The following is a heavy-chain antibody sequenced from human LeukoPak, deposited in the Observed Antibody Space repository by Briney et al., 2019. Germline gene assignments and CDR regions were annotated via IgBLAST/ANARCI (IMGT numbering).Heavy chain of an antibody. CDR1: GYTFTGYH. J-gene: IGHJ4*02. CDR2: INPDSVGT. V-gene: IGHV1-2*02. Sequence: ASVKVSCKASGYTFTGYHVHWMRQAPGQGLEWMGWINPDSVGTNYAQNFKGRVTLARDTSSSTAYMELSGLRSDDTALYYCARDVPGYSSYFDSWGQGTLVTVSS. D-gene: IGHD6-19*01. CDR3: ARDVPGYSSYFDS.